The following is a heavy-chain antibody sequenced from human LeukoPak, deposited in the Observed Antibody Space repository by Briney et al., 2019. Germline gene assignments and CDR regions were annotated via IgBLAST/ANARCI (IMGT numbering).Heavy chain of an antibody. CDR2: ISGSGGST. D-gene: IGHD2-2*01. J-gene: IGHJ4*02. CDR3: AKVVVPAAPRGYYFDY. V-gene: IGHV3-23*01. Sequence: GGSLRLSCAASGFTFSSYAMSWVRQAPGKGLEWVSAISGSGGSTYYADSVKGRFTISRDNSKNTPYLQMNSLRAEDTAVYYCAKVVVPAAPRGYYFDYWGQGTLVTVSS. CDR1: GFTFSSYA.